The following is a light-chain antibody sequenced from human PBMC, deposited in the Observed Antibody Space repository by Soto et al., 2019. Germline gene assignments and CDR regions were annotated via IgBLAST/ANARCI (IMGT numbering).Light chain of an antibody. Sequence: EIRMTQSPATLSVSPGERATLTCRVSQSITRNLAWYQQSPGQAPRLLIYGASTRATGIPARFSGSGSGTEFTLTINSLQYEDFAVYYCQQYNNWSMWTFGQGTKVDI. V-gene: IGKV3-15*01. CDR2: GAS. CDR1: QSITRN. J-gene: IGKJ1*01. CDR3: QQYNNWSMWT.